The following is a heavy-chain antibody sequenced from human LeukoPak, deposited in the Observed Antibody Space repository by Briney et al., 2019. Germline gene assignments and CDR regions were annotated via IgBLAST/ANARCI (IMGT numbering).Heavy chain of an antibody. D-gene: IGHD6-19*01. CDR2: VSGSGKNT. V-gene: IGHV3-23*01. J-gene: IGHJ4*02. CDR1: EFTFSSYA. Sequence: QPGGSLRLSCAASEFTFSSYAMSWVRQAPGKGLEWVSAVSGSGKNTYYADSVKGRFTISRDNSKNTVYLQMNSLRAEDTAVYYCAKDWEAVANTSTGIDDWGQGTLVTVSS. CDR3: AKDWEAVANTSTGIDD.